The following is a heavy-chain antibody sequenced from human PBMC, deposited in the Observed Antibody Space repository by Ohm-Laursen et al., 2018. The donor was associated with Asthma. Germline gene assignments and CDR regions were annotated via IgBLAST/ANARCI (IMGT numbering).Heavy chain of an antibody. CDR1: GYTFTGYY. J-gene: IGHJ4*02. CDR3: ARDGPELPTELDY. V-gene: IGHV1-2*06. Sequence: GASVKVSCKASGYTFTGYYMHWVRQAPGQGLEWMGRINPNSGGTNYAQKFQGRVTMTRDTSISTAYMELSRLRSDDTAVYYCARDGPELPTELDYWGPGTLVTVSS. D-gene: IGHD1-14*01. CDR2: INPNSGGT.